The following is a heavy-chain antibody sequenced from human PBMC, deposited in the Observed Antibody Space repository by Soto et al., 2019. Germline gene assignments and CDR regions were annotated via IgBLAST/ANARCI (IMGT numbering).Heavy chain of an antibody. CDR3: ARDRCSGGSCYYSFQH. V-gene: IGHV1-69*01. CDR1: GGTFSSYA. CDR2: IIPIFGTA. D-gene: IGHD2-15*01. Sequence: QVQLVQSGAEVKKPGSSVKVSCKASGGTFSSYAISWVRQAPGQGLEWMGGIIPIFGTANYAQKFQGRVTITADESTRTAYMELSSLRSEDKAVYYCARDRCSGGSCYYSFQHWGQGTLVTVSS. J-gene: IGHJ1*01.